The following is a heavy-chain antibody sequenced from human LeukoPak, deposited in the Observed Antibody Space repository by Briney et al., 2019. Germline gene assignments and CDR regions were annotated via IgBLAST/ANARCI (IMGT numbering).Heavy chain of an antibody. CDR3: AREDGEGAFDI. CDR1: GFTFSSYD. Sequence: PGGSLRLSCAASGFTFSSYDMHWVRQATGKGLEWVSAIGTAGDTYYPGSVKGRFTISRENAKDSLCLQMNSRRAGDTAVYYCAREDGEGAFDIWGEGTMVSVCS. J-gene: IGHJ3*02. CDR2: IGTAGDT. D-gene: IGHD5-24*01. V-gene: IGHV3-13*04.